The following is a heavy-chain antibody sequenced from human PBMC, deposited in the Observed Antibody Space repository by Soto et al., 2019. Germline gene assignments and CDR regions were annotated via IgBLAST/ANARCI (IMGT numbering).Heavy chain of an antibody. CDR3: ASSRPAVYGDYDFDY. CDR1: GYTFTSYY. CDR2: INPSGGST. Sequence: QVQLVQSGAEVKKPGASVKVSCKASGYTFTSYYMHWVRQAPGQGLEWMGIINPSGGSTSYAQKFQGRVTMTRDTSTSTVYMELSSLRSEDTAVYYCASSRPAVYGDYDFDYWGQGTLVTVSS. J-gene: IGHJ4*02. V-gene: IGHV1-46*03. D-gene: IGHD4-17*01.